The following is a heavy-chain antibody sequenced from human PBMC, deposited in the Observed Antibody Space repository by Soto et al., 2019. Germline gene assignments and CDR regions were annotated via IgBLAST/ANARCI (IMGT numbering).Heavy chain of an antibody. D-gene: IGHD6-25*01. CDR3: ARSAATDTGHYYYGMDV. V-gene: IGHV1-69*01. J-gene: IGHJ6*02. Sequence: QVQLVQSGAEVKKPGSSVKVSCKASGGTFSSYAISWVRQAPGQGLEWMGGIIPIFGTANYAQKFQGRVTITADESTSTAYMELSSLRSEDTAVYYCARSAATDTGHYYYGMDVWGQGTTVTVSS. CDR1: GGTFSSYA. CDR2: IIPIFGTA.